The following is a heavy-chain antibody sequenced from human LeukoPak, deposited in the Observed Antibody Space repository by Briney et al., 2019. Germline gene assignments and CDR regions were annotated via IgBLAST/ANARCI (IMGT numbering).Heavy chain of an antibody. Sequence: PSETLSLTCAVSGGSISSSNWWSWVRQPPGKGLEWIGEIYHSGSTNYNPSLKSRVTISVDKSKNQFSLKLSSVTAADTAVYYCARSLGEQQLVYFDYWGQGTLVTVSS. D-gene: IGHD6-13*01. CDR1: GGSISSSNW. CDR3: ARSLGEQQLVYFDY. CDR2: IYHSGST. V-gene: IGHV4-4*02. J-gene: IGHJ4*02.